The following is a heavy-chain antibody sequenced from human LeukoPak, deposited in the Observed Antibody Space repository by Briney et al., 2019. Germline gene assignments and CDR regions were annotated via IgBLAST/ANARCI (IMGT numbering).Heavy chain of an antibody. CDR1: GFIFSDFA. CDR2: MSASGRHT. Sequence: PGGSLRLSCAASGFIFSDFAMSWVRQAPGKGLEWVSGMSASGRHTHSADFVKGRFTISRDNFKNTLYLQMNGLRVEDTAVYYCAKVRSGNNYYFDYWGQGTLVTVSS. V-gene: IGHV3-23*01. J-gene: IGHJ4*02. CDR3: AKVRSGNNYYFDY. D-gene: IGHD1/OR15-1a*01.